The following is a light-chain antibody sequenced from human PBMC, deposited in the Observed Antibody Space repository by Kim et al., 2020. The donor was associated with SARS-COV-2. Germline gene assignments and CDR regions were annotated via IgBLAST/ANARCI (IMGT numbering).Light chain of an antibody. CDR3: QQYNSFPAT. V-gene: IGKV1-5*03. Sequence: SVGDRVTIPCRASQSISTWLAWYQQKPGKAPTLLIYRTSPLESGVPSTFSGRGSGTEFTLTISSLLPEDFATYYCQQYNSFPATFGQGTKVDIK. CDR2: RTS. J-gene: IGKJ1*01. CDR1: QSISTW.